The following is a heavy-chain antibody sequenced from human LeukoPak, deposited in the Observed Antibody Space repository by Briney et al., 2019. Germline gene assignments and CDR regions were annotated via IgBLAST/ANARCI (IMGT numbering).Heavy chain of an antibody. V-gene: IGHV1-18*01. CDR2: ISAYNGNT. CDR3: AGSGMMVPRADDAFDI. Sequence: GASVRLSCEASGYTFTSYGISWVRQAPGQGLEGMGCISAYNGNTNYAEKLQGRVTITTDTSTNTAYMALKTLRSDDTAVYYFAGSGMMVPRADDAFDIWGQGTMVTVSS. J-gene: IGHJ3*02. CDR1: GYTFTSYG. D-gene: IGHD3-10*01.